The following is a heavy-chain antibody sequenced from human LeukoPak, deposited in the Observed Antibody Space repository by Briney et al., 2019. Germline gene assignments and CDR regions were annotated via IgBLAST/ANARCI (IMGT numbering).Heavy chain of an antibody. J-gene: IGHJ4*02. V-gene: IGHV4-59*01. CDR1: GGSISSYH. CDR3: ARGESIAAAQIYFDY. CDR2: IYYSGST. Sequence: SETLSLTCTVSGGSISSYHWSWIRQPTGKGLEWIGYIYYSGSTNYNPSLKSRVIISVDTSKNQFSLKLSSVAAADTAVYYCARGESIAAAQIYFDYWGQGTLVTVSS. D-gene: IGHD6-13*01.